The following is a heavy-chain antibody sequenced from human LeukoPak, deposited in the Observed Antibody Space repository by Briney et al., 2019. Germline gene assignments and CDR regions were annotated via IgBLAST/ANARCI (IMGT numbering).Heavy chain of an antibody. Sequence: GGSLRLSCAASGFTVSSYSMNWVRQAPGKGLEWASSISSSGSYIYDADSVKSPFTISRDNAKNSLYLKMNRLRAEDTAVYYCARDLSGYSYGYYPDYWGQGTLVTVSS. V-gene: IGHV3-21*01. CDR3: ARDLSGYSYGYYPDY. CDR1: GFTVSSYS. CDR2: ISSSGSYI. D-gene: IGHD5-18*01. J-gene: IGHJ4*02.